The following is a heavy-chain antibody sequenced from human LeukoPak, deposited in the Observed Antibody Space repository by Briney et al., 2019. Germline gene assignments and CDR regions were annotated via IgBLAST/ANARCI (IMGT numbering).Heavy chain of an antibody. CDR2: INPNSGGT. CDR3: ARDHPRAIFGVVISYGMDV. J-gene: IGHJ6*02. V-gene: IGHV1-2*02. D-gene: IGHD3-3*01. CDR1: GYTFTGYY. Sequence: GASVKVSCKASGYTFTGYYMHWVRQAPGQGLEWMGWINPNSGGTNYAQKFQGRVTMTRDTSISTAYMELSRLRSDDTAVYYYARDHPRAIFGVVISYGMDVWGQGTTVTVSS.